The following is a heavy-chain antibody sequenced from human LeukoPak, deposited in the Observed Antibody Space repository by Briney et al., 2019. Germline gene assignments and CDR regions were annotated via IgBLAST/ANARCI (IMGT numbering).Heavy chain of an antibody. J-gene: IGHJ4*02. Sequence: GESLKISCKASGYPFTTYYIAWVRQLPGKGLEWMGIVYPGDSETRYSPPFQGQVTFSADKSISTVYLQWSSLKASDSAMYYCARSSDSRFFFGYWGQGTLVSVTS. V-gene: IGHV5-51*01. CDR3: ARSSDSRFFFGY. D-gene: IGHD2-21*01. CDR2: VYPGDSET. CDR1: GYPFTTYY.